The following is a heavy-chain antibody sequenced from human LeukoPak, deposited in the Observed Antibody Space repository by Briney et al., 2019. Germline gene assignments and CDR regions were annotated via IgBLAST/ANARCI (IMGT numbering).Heavy chain of an antibody. CDR1: GFTFSGFA. V-gene: IGHV3-23*01. Sequence: GGSLRLSCAASGFTFSGFAMSWVRQAPGKGLEWVSAISTSGGSTYYADSVKGRFTISRDNSKNSLYLQMNSLRTEDTALYYCAKDYITYYYDSSGYSHFDYWGQGTLVTVSS. J-gene: IGHJ4*02. CDR2: ISTSGGST. CDR3: AKDYITYYYDSSGYSHFDY. D-gene: IGHD3-22*01.